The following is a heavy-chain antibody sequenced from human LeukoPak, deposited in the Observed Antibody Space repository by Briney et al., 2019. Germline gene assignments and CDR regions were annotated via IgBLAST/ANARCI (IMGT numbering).Heavy chain of an antibody. CDR1: GGSISSSNW. CDR2: IYHSGST. V-gene: IGHV4-4*02. Sequence: SETLSLTCAVSGGSISSSNWWSWVRQPPGKGLEWIGEIYHSGSTNYNPSLKSRVTISVDKSKNQFSLKLSSVTAADTAVYYCARSIYHGSMHYGMDVWGQGTTVTVPS. CDR3: ARSIYHGSMHYGMDV. J-gene: IGHJ6*02. D-gene: IGHD3-10*01.